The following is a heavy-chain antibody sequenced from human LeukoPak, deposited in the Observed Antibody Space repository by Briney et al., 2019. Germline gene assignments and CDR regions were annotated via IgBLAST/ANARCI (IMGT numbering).Heavy chain of an antibody. Sequence: GGSLRISCAASGFTFSSYGMHWVRQAPGKGLEWVTVISYDGSNKDYADSVKGQFTISRDNSKNTLYLQMNSLRAEDTAVYYCAKAIFALYFHGMDVWGQGTTVTVSS. CDR3: AKAIFALYFHGMDV. J-gene: IGHJ6*02. D-gene: IGHD3-3*01. V-gene: IGHV3-30*18. CDR1: GFTFSSYG. CDR2: ISYDGSNK.